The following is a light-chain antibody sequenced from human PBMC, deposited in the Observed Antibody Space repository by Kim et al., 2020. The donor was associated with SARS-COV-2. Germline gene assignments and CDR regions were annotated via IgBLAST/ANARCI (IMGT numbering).Light chain of an antibody. J-gene: IGLJ2*01. CDR3: ATWDTGLRGGV. CDR2: DNS. CDR1: DSNIGDNY. Sequence: KDTYSASDSDSNIGDNYVVWHKHVPGTAPKLLIYDNSQRPSAIPDRFSASKSGTSATLDITGLQTGDEADYYCATWDTGLRGGVFGGGTQLTVL. V-gene: IGLV1-51*01.